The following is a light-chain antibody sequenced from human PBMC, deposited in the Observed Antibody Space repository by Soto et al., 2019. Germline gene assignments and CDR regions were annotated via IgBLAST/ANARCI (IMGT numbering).Light chain of an antibody. J-gene: IGKJ5*01. Sequence: EAVLTQSPATLSLSPGDRATLSCRASQRVGNYLAWYQQKPGQAPRLLIYDTSNRATGIPARFSGSGSGTDFTLTISSLEPEDFAVYYCQQRTNWPPITFGQGTRLEIK. V-gene: IGKV3-11*01. CDR2: DTS. CDR3: QQRTNWPPIT. CDR1: QRVGNY.